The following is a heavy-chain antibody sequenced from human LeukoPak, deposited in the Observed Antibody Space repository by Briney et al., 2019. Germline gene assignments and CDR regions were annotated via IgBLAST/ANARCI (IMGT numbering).Heavy chain of an antibody. V-gene: IGHV4-59*08. CDR2: TYYSGST. J-gene: IGHJ4*02. Sequence: SETLSLTCTVSGGSISSYYWSWIRQPPGEGLEWIGYTYYSGSTNYNPSLKSRVTISVDTSKNQFSLKLSSVTAADTAVYYCARVGATGFDYWGQGTLVTVSS. CDR1: GGSISSYY. CDR3: ARVGATGFDY. D-gene: IGHD1-26*01.